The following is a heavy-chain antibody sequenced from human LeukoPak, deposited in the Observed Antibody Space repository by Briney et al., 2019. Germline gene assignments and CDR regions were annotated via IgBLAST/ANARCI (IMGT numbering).Heavy chain of an antibody. CDR2: INPSGGST. CDR1: GYTFTSYY. J-gene: IGHJ5*02. V-gene: IGHV1-46*01. D-gene: IGHD3-22*01. CDR3: ARDSGGYYDSSGYQDWFDP. Sequence: ASVKVSCKASGYTFTSYYMHWVRQAPGQGLEWMGIINPSGGSTSYAQKFQGRVTMTRDTSTSTVYMELSSLRSEDTAVYYCARDSGGYYDSSGYQDWFDPWGQGTLVTVSS.